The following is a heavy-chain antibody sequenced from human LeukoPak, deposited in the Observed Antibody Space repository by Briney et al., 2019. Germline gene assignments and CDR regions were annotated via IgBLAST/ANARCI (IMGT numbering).Heavy chain of an antibody. Sequence: GGSLRLSCAASGFTFSNYWMHWVRQAPGKGLVWVSNANSDGSSTSYADSVKGRFTISRDNAKNTLYLQMNSLRAEDTAVYYCARGLGPGDYWGQGTLVTVSS. D-gene: IGHD7-27*01. J-gene: IGHJ4*02. CDR2: ANSDGSST. CDR3: ARGLGPGDY. V-gene: IGHV3-74*01. CDR1: GFTFSNYW.